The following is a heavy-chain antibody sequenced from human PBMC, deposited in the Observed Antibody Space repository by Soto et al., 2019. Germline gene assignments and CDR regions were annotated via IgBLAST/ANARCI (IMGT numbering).Heavy chain of an antibody. D-gene: IGHD6-6*01. CDR1: GFTFSSYA. V-gene: IGHV3-23*01. CDR2: ISGSGGST. J-gene: IGHJ6*03. Sequence: GGSLRLSCAASGFTFSSYAMSWVRQAPGKGLEWVSAISGSGGSTYYADSVKGRFTIPRDNSKNTLYLQMNSLRAEDTAVYYCAKRQGAARLYYYYMDVWGKGTTVTVSS. CDR3: AKRQGAARLYYYYMDV.